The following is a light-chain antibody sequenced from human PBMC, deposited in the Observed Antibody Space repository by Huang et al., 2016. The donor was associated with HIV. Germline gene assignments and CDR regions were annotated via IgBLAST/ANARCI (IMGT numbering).Light chain of an antibody. J-gene: IGKJ2*01. Sequence: DIQMTQSPSTVSASVGDRVTITCRASQSIGTWLAWYQQKPGKAPKLLIYKASSLQTGVPSRFSGSGSGTQCTLTIRTLQPDDFATYYCQQCYASSYTFGQGTKVEIK. CDR2: KAS. CDR1: QSIGTW. V-gene: IGKV1-5*03. CDR3: QQCYASSYT.